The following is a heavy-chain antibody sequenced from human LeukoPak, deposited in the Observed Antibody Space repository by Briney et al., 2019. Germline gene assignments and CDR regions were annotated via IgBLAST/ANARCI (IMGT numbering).Heavy chain of an antibody. CDR1: GDSISSYY. V-gene: IGHV4-59*08. J-gene: IGHJ4*02. Sequence: SETLSLTCTVSGDSISSYYWSWIRQPPGKGLEWIGYIYYSGSTNYNPSLKSRVTISVDTSKNQFSLKLSSVTAADTAVYYCARRSSSRTFDYWGQGTLVTVSS. CDR3: ARRSSSRTFDY. CDR2: IYYSGST. D-gene: IGHD6-6*01.